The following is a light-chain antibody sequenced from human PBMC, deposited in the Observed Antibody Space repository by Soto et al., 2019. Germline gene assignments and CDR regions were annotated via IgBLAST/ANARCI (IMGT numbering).Light chain of an antibody. J-gene: IGKJ4*01. CDR2: GAS. V-gene: IGKV3-20*01. Sequence: EIVLTQSPGTLSLSPGERATLSCRASQSVSSSYLAWYQQKPGQAPRLLIYGASSRATGIPDRFSGSGSGTDFTLTISRLEPEEFAVYYCQQYGSSPGLFGGGTKVEIK. CDR3: QQYGSSPGL. CDR1: QSVSSSY.